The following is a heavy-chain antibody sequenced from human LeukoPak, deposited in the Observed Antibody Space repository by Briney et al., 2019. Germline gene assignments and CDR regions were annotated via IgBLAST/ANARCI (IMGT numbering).Heavy chain of an antibody. D-gene: IGHD3-22*01. CDR2: ISGSGGST. CDR3: AKIGGNYYDSSGLVY. V-gene: IGHV3-23*01. J-gene: IGHJ4*02. Sequence: GGSLRLSCAASGFTFSSYAMSWVRQAPGKGLEWVSAISGSGGSTYYADSVKGRFTISRDNSKNTLYLQMNSLRAEDTAVYYCAKIGGNYYDSSGLVYWGQGTLVTVSS. CDR1: GFTFSSYA.